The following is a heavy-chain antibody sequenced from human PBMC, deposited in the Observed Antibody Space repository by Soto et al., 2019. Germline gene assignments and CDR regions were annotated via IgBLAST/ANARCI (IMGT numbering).Heavy chain of an antibody. CDR2: IIPIFGTA. V-gene: IGHV1-69*13. Sequence: ASVKVSCKASGGTFSSYAISWVRQAPGQGLEWMGGIIPIFGTANYAQKFQGRVTITADESTSTAYMELSSLRSEDTAVYYCASPGGYSYVYHYYGMDVWGQGTTVTVSS. J-gene: IGHJ6*02. CDR1: GGTFSSYA. CDR3: ASPGGYSYVYHYYGMDV. D-gene: IGHD5-18*01.